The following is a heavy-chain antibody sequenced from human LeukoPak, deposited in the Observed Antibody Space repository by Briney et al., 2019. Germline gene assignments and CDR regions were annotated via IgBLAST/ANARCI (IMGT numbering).Heavy chain of an antibody. CDR3: TKVRSGSSNWALRVFDY. CDR2: ISGSGGST. Sequence: PGGSLRLSCAASGFTFSSYAMSWVRQAPGKGLEWVSAISGSGGSTYYADSVKGRFTISRDNSKSTLYLQMNNLGVEDTAVYYCTKVRSGSSNWALRVFDYWGQGALVTVSS. J-gene: IGHJ4*02. CDR1: GFTFSSYA. D-gene: IGHD6-13*01. V-gene: IGHV3-23*01.